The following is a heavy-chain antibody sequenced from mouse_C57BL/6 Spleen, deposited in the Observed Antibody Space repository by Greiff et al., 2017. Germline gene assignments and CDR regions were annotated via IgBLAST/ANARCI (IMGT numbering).Heavy chain of an antibody. Sequence: VHVKQSGAELVKPGASVKLSCTASGFNIKDYYMHWVKQRTEQGLEWIGRIDPEDGETKYAPKFQGKATITADTSSNTAYLQLSSLTSEDTAVYYCARGESLLYPWFAYWGQGTLVTVSA. D-gene: IGHD2-1*01. V-gene: IGHV14-2*01. J-gene: IGHJ3*01. CDR1: GFNIKDYY. CDR2: IDPEDGET. CDR3: ARGESLLYPWFAY.